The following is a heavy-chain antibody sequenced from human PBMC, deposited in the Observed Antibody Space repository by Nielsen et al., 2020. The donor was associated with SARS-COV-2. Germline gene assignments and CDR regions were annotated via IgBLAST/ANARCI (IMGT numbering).Heavy chain of an antibody. CDR3: ARDGGEDYGGNSCDY. CDR1: GFTFSSYA. CDR2: ISYDGSNK. D-gene: IGHD4-23*01. V-gene: IGHV3-30-3*01. Sequence: GESLKISCAASGFTFSSYAMHWVRQAPGKGLEWVAVISYDGSNKYYADSVKGRFTISRDNSKNTLYLQMNSLRAEDTAVYYCARDGGEDYGGNSCDYWGQGTLVTVSS. J-gene: IGHJ4*02.